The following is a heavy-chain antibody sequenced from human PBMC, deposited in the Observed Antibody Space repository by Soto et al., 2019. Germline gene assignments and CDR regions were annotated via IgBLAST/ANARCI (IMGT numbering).Heavy chain of an antibody. Sequence: GGSLRLSCAASGFTFSNYGMHWVRQAPGKGLEWVAIIWHDGNNKYYADSVRGRFIISRDNSKNRLYLQMNSLRAEDTAVYYCASDLVGASDSYGLDVWGQGTPVPVSS. V-gene: IGHV3-33*01. CDR2: IWHDGNNK. CDR3: ASDLVGASDSYGLDV. J-gene: IGHJ6*02. CDR1: GFTFSNYG. D-gene: IGHD1-26*01.